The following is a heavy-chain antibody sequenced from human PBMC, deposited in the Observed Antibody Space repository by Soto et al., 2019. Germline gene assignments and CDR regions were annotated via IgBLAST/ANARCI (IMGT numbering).Heavy chain of an antibody. Sequence: QVQLVQSGAEVKKPGSSVKVSCKASGGTFSSYAISWVRQAPGQGLEWMGGIIPIFGTANYAQKFQGRVTRTADESTNTDYMELSSLRSEDTAVYYCAFASGATTDFDYWGQGALVTVSS. CDR2: IIPIFGTA. J-gene: IGHJ4*02. D-gene: IGHD1-26*01. CDR3: AFASGATTDFDY. CDR1: GGTFSSYA. V-gene: IGHV1-69*01.